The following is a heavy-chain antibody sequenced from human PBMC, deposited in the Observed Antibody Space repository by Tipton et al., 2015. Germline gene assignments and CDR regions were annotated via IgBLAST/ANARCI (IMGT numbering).Heavy chain of an antibody. V-gene: IGHV4-4*02. Sequence: TLSLTCAVSGGSIISNNWWSWVRQPPGRGLEWIGVIYHAGDTNYNPSLKSRVTISVDKSKNQFSLRLSSVTAADTAVYYCATAPTHYLWGSYRPGYFDYWGQGALVTVSS. CDR2: IYHAGDT. CDR1: GGSIISNNW. D-gene: IGHD3-16*02. CDR3: ATAPTHYLWGSYRPGYFDY. J-gene: IGHJ4*02.